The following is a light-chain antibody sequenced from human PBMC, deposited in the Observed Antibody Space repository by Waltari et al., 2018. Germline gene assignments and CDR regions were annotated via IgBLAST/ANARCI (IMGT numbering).Light chain of an antibody. V-gene: IGLV2-14*01. CDR2: DVN. Sequence: QSALTQPASVSASPGQSITISCTGTSGDIGGSDFVSWYQHHPGRAPKVLIFDVNYRPSGISDRFSGSKSGNTASLTLSGLQAEDDADYYCSSPSTNNVVVFGGGTKVTVL. CDR3: SSPSTNNVVV. J-gene: IGLJ2*01. CDR1: SGDIGGSDF.